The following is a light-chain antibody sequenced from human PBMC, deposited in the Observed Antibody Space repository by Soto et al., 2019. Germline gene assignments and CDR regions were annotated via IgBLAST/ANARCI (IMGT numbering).Light chain of an antibody. Sequence: DIQMTQSPSTLSASVGDRVTITCRASQSINTWLAWYQQKPGKAPRLLIYTASSLESGVPSRFSCSGSGTEFTLTISSLQPADFATYYCQQPESYPRTFGQVTKVELK. CDR2: TAS. J-gene: IGKJ1*01. V-gene: IGKV1-5*03. CDR3: QQPESYPRT. CDR1: QSINTW.